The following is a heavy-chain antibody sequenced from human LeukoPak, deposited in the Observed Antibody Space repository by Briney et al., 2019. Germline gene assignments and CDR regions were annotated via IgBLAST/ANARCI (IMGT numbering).Heavy chain of an antibody. CDR2: IYYSGST. D-gene: IGHD3-3*01. Sequence: SETLSLTCTVSGGSISSYYWSWIRQPPGKGLEWIGYIYYSGSTNYNPSLKSRVTISVDTSKNQFSLKLSSVTAADTAVYYCARHRADDFWSGSMRYYFDYWGQGTLVTVSS. V-gene: IGHV4-59*08. CDR1: GGSISSYY. CDR3: ARHRADDFWSGSMRYYFDY. J-gene: IGHJ4*02.